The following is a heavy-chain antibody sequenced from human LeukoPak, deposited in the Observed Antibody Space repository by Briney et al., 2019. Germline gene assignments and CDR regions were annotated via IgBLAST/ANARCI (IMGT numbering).Heavy chain of an antibody. D-gene: IGHD3-22*01. CDR2: ISSSSTTI. CDR1: GFTFNSFS. Sequence: QSGGSLRLSCAASGFTFNSFSMNWVRQAPGKGLEWVSYISSSSTTIYYADSVKGRFTISRDNAKNSLYLQMNSLRAEDTAVYYCARDGYYYDSSGPPKVPFYYYYYMDVWGKGTTVTVSS. CDR3: ARDGYYYDSSGPPKVPFYYYYYMDV. J-gene: IGHJ6*03. V-gene: IGHV3-48*01.